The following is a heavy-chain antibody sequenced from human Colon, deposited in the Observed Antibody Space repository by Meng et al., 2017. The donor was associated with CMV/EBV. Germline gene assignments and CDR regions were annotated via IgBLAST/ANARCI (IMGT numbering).Heavy chain of an antibody. CDR2: GKDNGAHT. J-gene: IGHJ4*02. Sequence: VQLVECGGDWVGAGGSRRRSCAGSGFTLSAYAMGWVRQAPGKGLEWVSTGKDNGAHTYYAGSVKGRFSISRDNSKNTMYLQMNSLRAEDTAIYYCAKDSGMSGWFFDYWGQGNLVTVSS. D-gene: IGHD6-19*01. V-gene: IGHV3-23*04. CDR1: GFTLSAYA. CDR3: AKDSGMSGWFFDY.